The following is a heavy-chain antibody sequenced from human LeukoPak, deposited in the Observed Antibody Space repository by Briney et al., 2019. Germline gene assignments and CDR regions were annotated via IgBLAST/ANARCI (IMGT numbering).Heavy chain of an antibody. CDR1: GFTFDDYG. CDR3: ARGYSGYGGYYYYYMDV. Sequence: GGSLRLSCAASGFTFDDYGMTWVRQAPGKGLEWVSGINWNGGTTGYADSVKGRFTISRDNAKNSLHLQMNSLRAEDTALYYCARGYSGYGGYYYYYMDVWGKGTTVTVSS. D-gene: IGHD5-12*01. V-gene: IGHV3-20*04. J-gene: IGHJ6*03. CDR2: INWNGGTT.